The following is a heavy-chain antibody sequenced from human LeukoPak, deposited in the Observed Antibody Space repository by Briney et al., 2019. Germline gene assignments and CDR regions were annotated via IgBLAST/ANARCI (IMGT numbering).Heavy chain of an antibody. CDR1: GGSASASGYY. V-gene: IGHV4-39*07. CDR2: LHYSGRT. CDR3: ASDWDGAFDFNTFDI. J-gene: IGHJ3*02. Sequence: PPETLSPTCTVSGGSASASGYYWGWIRQPPGKGLEWIGTLHYSGRTYYYPSLKSRLTISVDTSKNQFSLKLNSVTSAATAVYYCASDWDGAFDFNTFDIWGQGTMVTVSS. D-gene: IGHD4/OR15-4a*01.